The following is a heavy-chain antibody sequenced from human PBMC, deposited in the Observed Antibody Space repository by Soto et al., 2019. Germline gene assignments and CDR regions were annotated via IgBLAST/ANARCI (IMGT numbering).Heavy chain of an antibody. CDR3: AKVFYYYDSSGYYYFDY. Sequence: GPLRLSCAASVFTFSSYAVSWVRQAPGKGPEWISSISGSGSTIYYADSVKGRFTISRDNSKNTLYLQMSSLRAEDTAVYYCAKVFYYYDSSGYYYFDYWGQGTLVTVSS. D-gene: IGHD3-22*01. CDR1: VFTFSSYA. J-gene: IGHJ4*02. V-gene: IGHV3-23*01. CDR2: ISGSGSTI.